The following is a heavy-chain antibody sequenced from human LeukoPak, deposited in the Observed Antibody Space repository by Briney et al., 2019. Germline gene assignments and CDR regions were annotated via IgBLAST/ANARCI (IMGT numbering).Heavy chain of an antibody. V-gene: IGHV4-34*01. CDR3: ASSYYYGSGSYRPFYFDY. CDR2: INHSGSI. CDR1: GESFSGYY. D-gene: IGHD3-10*01. Sequence: SETLSLTCAVYGESFSGYYWSWIRQPPGKGLEWIGEINHSGSINYNPSLKSRVTVSVDTSKNQLSLKLSSVTAADTAVYYCASSYYYGSGSYRPFYFDYWGQGTLVTVSS. J-gene: IGHJ4*02.